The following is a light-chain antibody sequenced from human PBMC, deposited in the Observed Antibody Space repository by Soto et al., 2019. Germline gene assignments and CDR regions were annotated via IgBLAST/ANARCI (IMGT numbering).Light chain of an antibody. Sequence: EIVMTQSPATLSVSPGERATLSCRASQSVSSNLAWYQQKPGQAPRLLIYGASTRATGIPARFSGSGSGTAFTLTISSLQSEDFAVYYWQQYHNWPPRTFGQGTKLEIK. V-gene: IGKV3-15*01. J-gene: IGKJ2*01. CDR3: QQYHNWPPRT. CDR2: GAS. CDR1: QSVSSN.